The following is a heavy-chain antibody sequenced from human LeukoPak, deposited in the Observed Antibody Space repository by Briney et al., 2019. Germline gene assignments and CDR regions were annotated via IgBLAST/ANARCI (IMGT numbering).Heavy chain of an antibody. V-gene: IGHV4-59*12. CDR2: VYYSGST. CDR3: ASIDYGKATVDH. Sequence: SETLSLTCTVSGGSISTYYWSWIRQPPGKGLEWIGYVYYSGSTNYNPSLMSRVTISVDTSENQFSLKLNSVTAADTAVYYCASIDYGKATVDHWGQGTLVTVSS. CDR1: GGSISTYY. J-gene: IGHJ4*02. D-gene: IGHD4/OR15-4a*01.